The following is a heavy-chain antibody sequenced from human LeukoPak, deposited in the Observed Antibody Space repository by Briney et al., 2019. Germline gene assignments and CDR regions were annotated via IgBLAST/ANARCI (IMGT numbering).Heavy chain of an antibody. J-gene: IGHJ4*02. CDR3: ARDRGNGDYGDYFDS. CDR2: IQTSGRV. V-gene: IGHV4-61*02. Sequence: SETLSLTCSVSGGSVTSGPNYWNWIRRPAGKGLEWIGRIQTSGRVNYNPSLRSRVTVYLDTPKNLVSLQLTSVTAADAAVYYCARDRGNGDYGDYFDSWGQGTQVTVSS. D-gene: IGHD4-17*01. CDR1: GGSVTSGPNY.